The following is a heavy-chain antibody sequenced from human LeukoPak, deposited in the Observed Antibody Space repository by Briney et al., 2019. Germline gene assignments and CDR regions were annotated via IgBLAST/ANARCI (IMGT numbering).Heavy chain of an antibody. CDR3: AAATTARLPPAGFDP. CDR1: GYTFTSYD. CDR2: MNPNSGNT. V-gene: IGHV1-8*01. J-gene: IGHJ5*02. Sequence: ASVKVSCTASGYTFTSYDINWVRQATGQGLEWMGWMNPNSGNTGYAQKFQGRVTMTRNTSISTAYMELSSLRSGDTAVYCCAAATTARLPPAGFDPWGQGTLVTVSS. D-gene: IGHD4-11*01.